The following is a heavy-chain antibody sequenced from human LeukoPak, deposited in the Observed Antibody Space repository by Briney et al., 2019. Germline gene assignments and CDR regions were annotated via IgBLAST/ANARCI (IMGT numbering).Heavy chain of an antibody. D-gene: IGHD1-26*01. J-gene: IGHJ4*02. Sequence: PGGSLRLSCAASGFTFSSYSMNWVRQAPGKGLEWVSSISSSSSYIYYADSVKGRFTISRDNSKNTLYLQMNSLRAEDTAVYYCAKYSVVGARSIDYWGQGTLVTVSS. CDR3: AKYSVVGARSIDY. CDR2: ISSSSSYI. CDR1: GFTFSSYS. V-gene: IGHV3-21*04.